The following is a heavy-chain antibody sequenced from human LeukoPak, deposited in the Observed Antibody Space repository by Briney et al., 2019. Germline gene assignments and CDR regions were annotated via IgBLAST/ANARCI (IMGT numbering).Heavy chain of an antibody. V-gene: IGHV1-2*02. CDR3: ARNPPTTVVMGDDY. CDR2: INPNSGGT. CDR1: GYTFTGYY. Sequence: GASVKVSCKASGYTFTGYYMHWVRQAPGQGLEWMGWINPNSGGTNYAQKFQGRVTMTRDTSISTAYMELSRLRSDDTAVYYCARNPPTTVVMGDDYWGQGTLVTVSS. J-gene: IGHJ4*02. D-gene: IGHD4-23*01.